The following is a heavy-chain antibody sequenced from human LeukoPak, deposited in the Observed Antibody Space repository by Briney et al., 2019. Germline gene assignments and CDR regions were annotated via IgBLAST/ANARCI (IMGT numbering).Heavy chain of an antibody. Sequence: GASVKVSCKASGYTFTSYGISWVRQAPGQGLEWMGWISAYNGNTNYAQKLQGRVTMTTDTSTSTAYMELRSLRSDDTAVYYCARDAGIAAAGPRWFDPWGQGTLVTVSS. D-gene: IGHD6-13*01. CDR1: GYTFTSYG. CDR2: ISAYNGNT. J-gene: IGHJ5*02. CDR3: ARDAGIAAAGPRWFDP. V-gene: IGHV1-18*04.